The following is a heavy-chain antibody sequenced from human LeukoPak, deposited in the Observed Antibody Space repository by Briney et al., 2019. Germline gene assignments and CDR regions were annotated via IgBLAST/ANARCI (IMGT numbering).Heavy chain of an antibody. J-gene: IGHJ4*02. CDR1: GFSFDDFA. CDR2: MTWNSGTI. Sequence: GGSLRLSCAASGFSFDDFAMHWVRQAPGKGPEWVSGMTWNSGTIAYADSVKGRFTISRDNAKNSLYLQMNSLRTEDTALYYCAKDLAPGTIGGLHYFDCWGQGTLVTVSS. D-gene: IGHD2/OR15-2a*01. V-gene: IGHV3-9*01. CDR3: AKDLAPGTIGGLHYFDC.